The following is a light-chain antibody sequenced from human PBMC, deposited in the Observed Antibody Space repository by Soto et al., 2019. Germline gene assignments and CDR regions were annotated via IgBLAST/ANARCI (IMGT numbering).Light chain of an antibody. CDR3: QQSHNMPFT. CDR1: QSITNY. V-gene: IGKV1-39*01. CDR2: AAS. Sequence: DIQMTQSPSSLSASVGDRVTITCRASQSITNYLNWYPHKPGKAPKLLVYAASSLQSGVPSRLSGSGSGTDFTLTISSLQPEDFATYFCQQSHNMPFTFGPGTKVDIK. J-gene: IGKJ3*01.